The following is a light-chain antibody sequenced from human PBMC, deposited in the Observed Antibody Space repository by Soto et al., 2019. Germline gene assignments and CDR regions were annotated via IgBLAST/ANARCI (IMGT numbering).Light chain of an antibody. CDR1: QSVRSNC. Sequence: EIVMTQSPATLSVSPGERATLSCRASQSVRSNCLAWYQHKPGQAPRLLIYGASNRATGIPDRFSGSGSGTDFTLTISRLEPEDFAVYYCQQYGRSGTFGQGTKVDIK. J-gene: IGKJ1*01. CDR3: QQYGRSGT. CDR2: GAS. V-gene: IGKV3-20*01.